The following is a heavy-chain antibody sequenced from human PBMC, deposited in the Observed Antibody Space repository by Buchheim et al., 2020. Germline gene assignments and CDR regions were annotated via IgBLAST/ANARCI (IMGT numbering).Heavy chain of an antibody. CDR3: AKGPDVLNYDNVLGP. J-gene: IGHJ5*02. CDR1: GGSISGYY. D-gene: IGHD3-9*01. CDR2: IFYSGIT. Sequence: QVQLRESGPGLVKPSETMSLTCTVSGGSISGYYWSWIRQSPGKGLEWIGYIFYSGITDYNPSLSSRVTISVDTSKNQFSLRLTSVTAADTAVYYCAKGPDVLNYDNVLGPWGQGTL. V-gene: IGHV4-59*01.